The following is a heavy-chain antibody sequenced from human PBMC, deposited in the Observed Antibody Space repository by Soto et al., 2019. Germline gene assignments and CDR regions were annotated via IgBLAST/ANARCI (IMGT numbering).Heavy chain of an antibody. CDR2: INPNSGGT. CDR1: GYIFTGYY. J-gene: IGHJ5*02. Sequence: SVKVSCKASGYIFTGYYMHWVRQAPGQGLEWMGWINPNSGGTNYAQKFQGRVTMTTDTSTSTAYMELRSLRSDDTAVYYCARGVGSGSYYNQYNWFDPWGQGTLVTVSS. CDR3: ARGVGSGSYYNQYNWFDP. V-gene: IGHV1-2*02. D-gene: IGHD3-10*01.